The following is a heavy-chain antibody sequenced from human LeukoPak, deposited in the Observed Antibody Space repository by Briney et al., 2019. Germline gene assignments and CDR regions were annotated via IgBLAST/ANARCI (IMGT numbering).Heavy chain of an antibody. J-gene: IGHJ6*02. CDR3: ARAPSEWFGELSPYYYGMDV. CDR2: IYSGGST. Sequence: SGGSLRLSCAASGFTVSSNYMSWVRQAPGKGLEWVSVIYSGGSTYCADSVKGRFTISRDNSKNTLYIRMNSLRAEDTAVYYCARAPSEWFGELSPYYYGMDVWGQGTTVTVSS. V-gene: IGHV3-66*01. CDR1: GFTVSSNY. D-gene: IGHD3-10*01.